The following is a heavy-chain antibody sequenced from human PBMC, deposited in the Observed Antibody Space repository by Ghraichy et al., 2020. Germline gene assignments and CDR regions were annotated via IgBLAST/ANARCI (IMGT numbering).Heavy chain of an antibody. CDR2: ISSSSSTI. Sequence: GESLNISCAASGFTFSSYSMNWVRQAPGKGLEWVSYISSSSSTIYYADSVKGRFTISRDNAKNSLYLQMNSLRDEDTAVYYCARKGDYDFWSGYYRGAFDIWGQGTMVTVSS. J-gene: IGHJ3*02. CDR1: GFTFSSYS. D-gene: IGHD3-3*01. CDR3: ARKGDYDFWSGYYRGAFDI. V-gene: IGHV3-48*02.